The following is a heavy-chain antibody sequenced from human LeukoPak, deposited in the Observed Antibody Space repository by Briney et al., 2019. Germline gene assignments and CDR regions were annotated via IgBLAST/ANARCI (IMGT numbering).Heavy chain of an antibody. CDR2: ISGSGGST. D-gene: IGHD5-18*01. J-gene: IGHJ4*02. CDR3: AKDFRYSYGTFDY. CDR1: GFTFSSYA. Sequence: GGSLRLSCVASGFTFSSYAMSWVRQAPGKGLEWVSAISGSGGSTHYADSVKGRFTISRDNSKNTLYLQMNSLRAEDTAVYYCAKDFRYSYGTFDYWGQGTLVTVSS. V-gene: IGHV3-23*01.